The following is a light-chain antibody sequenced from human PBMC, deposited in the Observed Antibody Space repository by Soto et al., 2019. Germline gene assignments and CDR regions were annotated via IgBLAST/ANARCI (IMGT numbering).Light chain of an antibody. Sequence: QPASVSGSPGQSITISCTGTSSDIGGYIYVSWYQHHPGKAPKLLIYDVSNRPSGVSNRFSGSKSGNTASLTISGLQVEDEADYFCSTYTSSRTRFGGGTKVTVL. J-gene: IGLJ2*01. CDR2: DVS. CDR1: SSDIGGYIY. CDR3: STYTSSRTR. V-gene: IGLV2-14*03.